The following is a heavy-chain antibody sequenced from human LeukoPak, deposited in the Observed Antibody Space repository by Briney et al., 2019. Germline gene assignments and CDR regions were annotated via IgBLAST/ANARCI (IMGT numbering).Heavy chain of an antibody. CDR1: GGSISSRSYY. D-gene: IGHD4-23*01. CDR2: IYYSGST. Sequence: SETLSLTCTVSGGSISSRSYYWGWIRQPPGKGLEWIGSIYYSGSTYYNPSLKSRVTISVDTSKNQFSLKLSSVTAADTAVYYCATDYGGLYYFDYWGQGTLVTVSS. CDR3: ATDYGGLYYFDY. J-gene: IGHJ4*02. V-gene: IGHV4-39*07.